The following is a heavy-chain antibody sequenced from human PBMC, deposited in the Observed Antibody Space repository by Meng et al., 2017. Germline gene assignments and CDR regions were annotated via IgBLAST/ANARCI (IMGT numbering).Heavy chain of an antibody. CDR3: ARGSYSFDS. V-gene: IGHV6-1*01. J-gene: IGHJ4*02. CDR1: GERVSSHSAA. D-gene: IGHD1-26*01. CDR2: VYYRSKWYH. Sequence: QISLPHSGPGLVKPPQTLSRICAISGERVSSHSAAWNWIRQSPSRGLEWLGRVYYRSKWYHDYAESVKSRISIDPDTSKNQFSLQLRSVTPEDSAVYYCARGSYSFDSWGQRTLVTVSS.